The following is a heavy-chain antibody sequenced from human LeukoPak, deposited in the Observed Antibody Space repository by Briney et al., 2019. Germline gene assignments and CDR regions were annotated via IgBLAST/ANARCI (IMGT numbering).Heavy chain of an antibody. V-gene: IGHV3-30*02. CDR1: GFTFTSYG. D-gene: IGHD3-10*01. Sequence: GGSLRLSCAASGFTFTSYGMHWVRQAPGKGVEWVAFIRYDGSNRYYADSVKGRFTISRDNSKNTLYLQMNSLRAEDTAVYYCANFYYGSGTDPSSVTYWGQGTLVTVSS. CDR2: IRYDGSNR. CDR3: ANFYYGSGTDPSSVTY. J-gene: IGHJ4*02.